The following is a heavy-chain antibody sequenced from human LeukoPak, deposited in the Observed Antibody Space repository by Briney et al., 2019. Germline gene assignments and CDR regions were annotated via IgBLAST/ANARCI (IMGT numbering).Heavy chain of an antibody. CDR3: AREGLGYCSSTSCFNWFDP. CDR1: GGSFSGYY. CDR2: INHSGST. D-gene: IGHD2-2*01. J-gene: IGHJ5*02. V-gene: IGHV4-34*01. Sequence: PSETLSLTCAVYGGSFSGYYWSWIRQPPGKGLEWIGEINHSGSTNYNPSLKSRVTISVDTSKNQFSLKLSSVTAADTAVYYCAREGLGYCSSTSCFNWFDPWGQGTLVTVSS.